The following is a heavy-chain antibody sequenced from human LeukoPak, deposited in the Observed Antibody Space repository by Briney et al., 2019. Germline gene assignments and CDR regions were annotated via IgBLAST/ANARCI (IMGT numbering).Heavy chain of an antibody. V-gene: IGHV4-30-4*01. J-gene: IGHJ4*02. D-gene: IGHD3-22*01. CDR1: GGSINSGGYY. Sequence: SETLSLTCTVSGGSINSGGYYWSWIRQPPGKGLEWIGYIYYSGSTYYNPSLKSRVTISVDTSKNQFSLKLSSVTAADTAVYYCARARIYYYDSSGYFPDYWGQGTLVTVSS. CDR2: IYYSGST. CDR3: ARARIYYYDSSGYFPDY.